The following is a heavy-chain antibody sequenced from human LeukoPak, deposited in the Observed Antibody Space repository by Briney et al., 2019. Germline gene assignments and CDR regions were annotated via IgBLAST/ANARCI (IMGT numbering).Heavy chain of an antibody. CDR3: ARGVQLWFDY. J-gene: IGHJ4*02. V-gene: IGHV1-69*13. CDR1: GGTFSSYA. D-gene: IGHD5-18*01. CDR2: IIPIFGTA. Sequence: GASVKVSCKASGGTFSSYAISWVRQAPGQGLEWMGGIIPIFGTANYAQKFQGRVTITADESTSTAYMELSSLRSEDTAVYYYARGVQLWFDYWGQGTLVTVSS.